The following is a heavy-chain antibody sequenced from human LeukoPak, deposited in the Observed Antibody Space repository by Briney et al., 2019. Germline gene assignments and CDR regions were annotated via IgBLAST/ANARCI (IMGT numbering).Heavy chain of an antibody. CDR1: GGSISSYY. CDR3: ARKRRGYCSSTSCYEEDDY. Sequence: VKPSETLSLTCTVSGGSISSYYWSWIRQPPGKGLEWIGYIYYSGSTNYNPSLKSRVTISVDTSKNQFSLKLSSVTAADTAVYYCARKRRGYCSSTSCYEEDDYWGQGTLVTVSS. D-gene: IGHD2-2*01. CDR2: IYYSGST. J-gene: IGHJ4*02. V-gene: IGHV4-59*01.